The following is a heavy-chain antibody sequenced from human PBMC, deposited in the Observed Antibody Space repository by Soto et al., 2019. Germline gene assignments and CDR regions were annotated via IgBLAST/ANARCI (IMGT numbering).Heavy chain of an antibody. CDR1: GYTFTSYG. D-gene: IGHD1-20*01. Sequence: ASVKVSCKASGYTFTSYGISWVRQAPGQGLEWMGWISAYNGNTNYAQKLQGRITMTTDTSTSTAYMELRSLRSDDTAVYYCAREVLGMAITPSFEDAFDIWGQGTMVTVSS. V-gene: IGHV1-18*01. CDR2: ISAYNGNT. J-gene: IGHJ3*02. CDR3: AREVLGMAITPSFEDAFDI.